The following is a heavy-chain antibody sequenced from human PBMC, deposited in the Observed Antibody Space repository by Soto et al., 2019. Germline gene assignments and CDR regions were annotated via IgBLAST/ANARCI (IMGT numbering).Heavy chain of an antibody. V-gene: IGHV1-69*12. J-gene: IGHJ4*02. CDR1: GGTFSSYA. D-gene: IGHD2-15*01. CDR2: IIPIFGTA. Sequence: QVQLVQSGAEVKKPGSSVKVSCKASGGTFSSYAISWVRQAPGQGLEWMGGIIPIFGTAKYAQKFQGCVTSTADESTSTAYMELSGLRSEDKAVYYCARAGPHCSGGSYYCLDSWGQGTLVTVSS. CDR3: ARAGPHCSGGSYYCLDS.